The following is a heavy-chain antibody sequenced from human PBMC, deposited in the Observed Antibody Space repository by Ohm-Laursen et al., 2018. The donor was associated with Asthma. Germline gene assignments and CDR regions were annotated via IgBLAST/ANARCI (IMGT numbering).Heavy chain of an antibody. V-gene: IGHV3-21*01. CDR3: ARIGPEWELPGREYSLHH. Sequence: PRLSCTASGYTFSRYSIHWVRQIPGKGLEWVASISTASSFIYYADSVRGRFTTSRDNARNSVYLQMNSLRAEDTALYYCARIGPEWELPGREYSLHHWGEGTLVTVSS. CDR1: GYTFSRYS. D-gene: IGHD1-26*01. J-gene: IGHJ1*01. CDR2: ISTASSFI.